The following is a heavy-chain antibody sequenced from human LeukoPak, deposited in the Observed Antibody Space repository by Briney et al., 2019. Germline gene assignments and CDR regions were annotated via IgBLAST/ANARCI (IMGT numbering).Heavy chain of an antibody. Sequence: SVEVSCKASGGTFSSYAISWVRQAPGQGLEWMGGIIPIFGTANYAQKFQGRVTITADESTSTAYMELSSLRSEDTAVYYCARGGSSGWSWDYWGQGALVTVSS. CDR2: IIPIFGTA. V-gene: IGHV1-69*13. D-gene: IGHD6-19*01. CDR1: GGTFSSYA. CDR3: ARGGSSGWSWDY. J-gene: IGHJ4*02.